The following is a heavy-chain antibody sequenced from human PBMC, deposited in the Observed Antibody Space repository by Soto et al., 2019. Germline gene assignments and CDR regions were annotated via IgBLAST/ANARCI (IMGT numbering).Heavy chain of an antibody. CDR3: ARGRSINTNMDY. Sequence: EVQLVESGGGLVKPGGSLRLSCAASGFTFSSYSMNWVRQAPGKGLEWISSISSSGGSPSHPESVKGRFSISRDNAKNSPYLQMDSLRAENTAVYYCARGRSINTNMDYWGQGTLVTVSS. J-gene: IGHJ4*02. D-gene: IGHD2-2*01. CDR1: GFTFSSYS. CDR2: ISSSGGSP. V-gene: IGHV3-21*01.